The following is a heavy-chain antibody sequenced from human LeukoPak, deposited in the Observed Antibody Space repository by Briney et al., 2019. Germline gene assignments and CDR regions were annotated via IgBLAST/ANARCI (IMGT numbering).Heavy chain of an antibody. D-gene: IGHD4-11*01. V-gene: IGHV3-53*01. CDR1: GFTVSSNY. J-gene: IGHJ1*01. Sequence: PGGSLRLSCAASGFTVSSNYMSWVRQAPGKGLEWVSVIYSGGSTYYADSVKGRFTISRDNSKNTLYLQMNSLRAEDTAVYYCASLGDYSANPMWHWGQGTLVTVSS. CDR2: IYSGGST. CDR3: ASLGDYSANPMWH.